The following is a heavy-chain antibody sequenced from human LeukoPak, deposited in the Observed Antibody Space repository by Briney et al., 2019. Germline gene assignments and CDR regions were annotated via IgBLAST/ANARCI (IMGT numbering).Heavy chain of an antibody. Sequence: GGSLRLSCAASGLSYSGSGMHWVRQAPGKGLEWVAFIWYDGSYIEYAESVKGRFTISRDNSKNTLDLQMNSLRDEDTAVYYCAKDKGLRYIDYWGQGILVTVSS. D-gene: IGHD3-16*01. J-gene: IGHJ4*02. CDR1: GLSYSGSG. CDR2: IWYDGSYI. V-gene: IGHV3-30*02. CDR3: AKDKGLRYIDY.